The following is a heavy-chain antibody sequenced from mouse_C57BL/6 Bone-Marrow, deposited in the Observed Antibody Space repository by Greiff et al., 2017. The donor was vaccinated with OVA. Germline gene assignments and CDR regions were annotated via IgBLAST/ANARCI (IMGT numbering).Heavy chain of an antibody. CDR2: IYPGSGNT. Sequence: QVQLQQSGPELVKPGASVKISCKASGYPFTDYYINWVKQRPGQGLEGIGWIYPGSGNTKYNEKFKGKATLTVDTSSSTAYMQLSSLTSEDSAVYFCARLGWLLSMDYWGQGTSVTVSS. V-gene: IGHV1-84*01. CDR3: ARLGWLLSMDY. J-gene: IGHJ4*01. D-gene: IGHD2-3*01. CDR1: GYPFTDYY.